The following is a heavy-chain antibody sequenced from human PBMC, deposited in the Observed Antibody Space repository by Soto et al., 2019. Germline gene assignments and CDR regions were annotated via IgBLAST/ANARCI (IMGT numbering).Heavy chain of an antibody. V-gene: IGHV6-1*01. CDR2: TYYKSKWNN. D-gene: IGHD3-10*01. Sequence: SQTLSLPCGISGDSVSSNSAGWNFIRQSPSRGLELLGRTYYKSKWNNDYALSVKSRITINPDTSKNQFSLHLYSVTPEDTAVYYCTGITWFRGMDVWGQGTPVPVSS. CDR1: GDSVSSNSAG. CDR3: TGITWFRGMDV. J-gene: IGHJ6*02.